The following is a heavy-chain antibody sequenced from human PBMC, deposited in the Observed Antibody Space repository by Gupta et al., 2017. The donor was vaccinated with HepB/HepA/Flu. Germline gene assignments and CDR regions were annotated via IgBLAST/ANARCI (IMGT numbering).Heavy chain of an antibody. CDR2: INPNLGAT. CDR3: ARSLRFSAMDV. D-gene: IGHD3-3*01. CDR1: GYSFTGFY. Sequence: QVHLVPSGAELKTPGASLRVSCKASGYSFTGFYIHWVRQAPGQGLQWVGWINPNLGATNYGQKFQGRVTLTRDTSINTAYMDLSNLTSADTAIYFCARSLRFSAMDVWGEGTAVTVSS. J-gene: IGHJ6*03. V-gene: IGHV1-2*02.